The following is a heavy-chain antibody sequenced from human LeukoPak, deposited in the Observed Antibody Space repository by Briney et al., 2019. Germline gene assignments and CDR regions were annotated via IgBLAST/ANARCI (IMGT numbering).Heavy chain of an antibody. Sequence: GASVKVSCKASGYTFTSYGISWVRQAPGQGLEWMGWISAYNGNTNYAQKLQGRVTMTTDTSTSTAYMELRSLRSDDTAVYYCARTPAYYYDSSGYCFDYWGQGTLVTVSS. CDR1: GYTFTSYG. CDR3: ARTPAYYYDSSGYCFDY. CDR2: ISAYNGNT. J-gene: IGHJ4*02. D-gene: IGHD3-22*01. V-gene: IGHV1-18*01.